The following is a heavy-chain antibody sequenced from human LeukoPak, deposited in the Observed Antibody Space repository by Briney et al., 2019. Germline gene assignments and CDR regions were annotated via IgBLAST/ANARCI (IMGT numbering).Heavy chain of an antibody. D-gene: IGHD3-10*01. J-gene: IGHJ4*02. V-gene: IGHV1-2*02. CDR2: ISPDTGGT. CDR1: GYTLTDYY. CDR3: ARGGFDH. Sequence: ASVKVSRKTSGYTLTDYYIHWVRQAPGQGLEWMGWISPDTGGTNYAQKFQGRVTMTRDTSISTAYMELSSLRSDDTAVYYCARGGFDHWGQGTLVTVSS.